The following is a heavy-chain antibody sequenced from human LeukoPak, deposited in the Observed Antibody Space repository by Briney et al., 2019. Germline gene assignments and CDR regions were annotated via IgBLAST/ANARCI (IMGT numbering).Heavy chain of an antibody. V-gene: IGHV3-66*01. J-gene: IGHJ4*02. Sequence: GGSLRLSCAASGFTVSSNYMSWVRQAPGKGLEWVSVIYSCGSTYYADSVKGRFTISRDNAKNTLYLQMNSLSGEDAAVYYCVRDTFWGPYGSSGYAYYFDYWGQGTLVTVSS. CDR3: VRDTFWGPYGSSGYAYYFDY. CDR2: IYSCGST. CDR1: GFTVSSNY. D-gene: IGHD3-22*01.